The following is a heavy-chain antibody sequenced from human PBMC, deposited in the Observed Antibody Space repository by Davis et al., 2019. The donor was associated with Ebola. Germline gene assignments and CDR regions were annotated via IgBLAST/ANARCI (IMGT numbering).Heavy chain of an antibody. D-gene: IGHD3-10*01. CDR3: ARDLTLVYYYGMDV. Sequence: GSLRLSCTVSGGSISSYYWSWIRQPPGKGLEWIGYIYYSGSTNYNPSLKSRVTISVDTSKNQFSLKLSSVTAADTAVYYCARDLTLVYYYGMDVWGQGTTVTVSS. CDR2: IYYSGST. V-gene: IGHV4-59*01. CDR1: GGSISSYY. J-gene: IGHJ6*02.